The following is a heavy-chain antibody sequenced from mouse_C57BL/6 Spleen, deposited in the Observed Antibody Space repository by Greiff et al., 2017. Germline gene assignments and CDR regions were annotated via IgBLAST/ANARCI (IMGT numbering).Heavy chain of an antibody. CDR2: ISSGSSTI. CDR1: GFTFSDYG. CDR3: ARSDITTVVATDAMDY. V-gene: IGHV5-17*01. D-gene: IGHD1-1*01. Sequence: EVQRVESGGGLVKPGGSLKLSCAASGFTFSDYGMHWVRQAPEKGLEWVAYISSGSSTIYYADTVKGRFTISRDNAKNTLFLQMTSLRSEDTAMYYCARSDITTVVATDAMDYWGQGTSVTVSS. J-gene: IGHJ4*01.